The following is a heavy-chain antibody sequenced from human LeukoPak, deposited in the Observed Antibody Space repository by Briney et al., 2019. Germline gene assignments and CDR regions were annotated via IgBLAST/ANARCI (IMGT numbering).Heavy chain of an antibody. CDR2: ISYDGNNK. D-gene: IGHD3-10*01. CDR1: GFTFSSYG. CDR3: AKGDYYGSGKLYYFDY. J-gene: IGHJ4*02. Sequence: PGGSLRLSCAASGFTFSSYGMHWVRQAPGKGLEWVAVISYDGNNKYYADSVKGRFTISRDNSKNTLYLQMNSLRAEDTAVYYCAKGDYYGSGKLYYFDYWGQGTLVSVSS. V-gene: IGHV3-30*18.